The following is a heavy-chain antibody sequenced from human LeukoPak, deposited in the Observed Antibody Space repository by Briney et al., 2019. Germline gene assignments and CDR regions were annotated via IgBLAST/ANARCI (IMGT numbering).Heavy chain of an antibody. V-gene: IGHV3-7*01. CDR1: GFSFTANW. CDR2: IKEDGSEK. Sequence: GGSLRLSCVASGFSFTANWMSWVRQAPGKGPEWVASIKEDGSEKYYGDPVSGRFTISRDNAKNSLYLQMNSLRVEDTAVYYCAQEGNWGQGTLVTVSS. J-gene: IGHJ4*02. CDR3: AQEGN.